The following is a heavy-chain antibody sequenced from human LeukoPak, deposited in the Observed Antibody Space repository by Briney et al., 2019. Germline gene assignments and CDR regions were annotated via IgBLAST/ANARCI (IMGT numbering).Heavy chain of an antibody. CDR2: IYYSGST. V-gene: IGHV4-31*03. J-gene: IGHJ4*02. CDR1: GGSISSSSYY. Sequence: PSETLSLTCTVSGGSISSSSYYWGWIRQHPGKGLEWIGYIYYSGSTYYNPSLKSRVTISVDTSKNQFSLKLSSVTAADTAMYYCARVEAATTNPRFGYWGQGALVTVSS. CDR3: ARVEAATTNPRFGY. D-gene: IGHD5-24*01.